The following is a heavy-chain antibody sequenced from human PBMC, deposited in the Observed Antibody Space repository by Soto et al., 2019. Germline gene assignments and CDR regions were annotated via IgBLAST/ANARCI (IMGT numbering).Heavy chain of an antibody. CDR3: ARAGYDYVWGSYRYDAFDI. Sequence: ASVKVSCKASGDTFGRFTINWVRQATGQGLEWMGWMNPNSGNTGYAQKFQGRVTMTRNTSISTAYMELGSLRSEATAVYYCARAGYDYVWGSYRYDAFDIWGQGTMVTVSS. D-gene: IGHD3-16*02. CDR1: GDTFGRFT. V-gene: IGHV1-8*01. J-gene: IGHJ3*02. CDR2: MNPNSGNT.